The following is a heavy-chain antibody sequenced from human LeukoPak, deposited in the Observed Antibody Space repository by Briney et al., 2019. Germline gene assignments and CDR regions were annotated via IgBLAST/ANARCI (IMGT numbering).Heavy chain of an antibody. CDR3: ARFKSGGFYYFDS. J-gene: IGHJ4*02. CDR1: GXSLTNPTYY. CDR2: LYSTESP. V-gene: IGHV4-61*01. Sequence: SETLSLTCSVSGXSLTNPTYYQWSWIRQPPGKGLELIGSLYSTESPRFNASLKSRLTMSLDTSKNQFSLKLSSVTAQDSAVYYCARFKSGGFYYFDSWGQGTVVAVSS. D-gene: IGHD3-3*01.